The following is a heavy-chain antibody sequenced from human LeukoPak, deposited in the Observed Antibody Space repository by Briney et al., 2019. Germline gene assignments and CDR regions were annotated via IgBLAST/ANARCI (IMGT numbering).Heavy chain of an antibody. CDR1: GGTFSSYA. CDR3: ARGPSFDYDILTGYYDY. V-gene: IGHV1-69*06. D-gene: IGHD3-9*01. CDR2: IIPIFGTA. J-gene: IGHJ4*02. Sequence: GASVKVSCKACGGTFSSYAISWVGQAPGQGLEWMGGIIPIFGTANYAQKFQGRVTITADKSTSAAYMELSSLRSEDTAVYYCARGPSFDYDILTGYYDYWGQGTLVTVSS.